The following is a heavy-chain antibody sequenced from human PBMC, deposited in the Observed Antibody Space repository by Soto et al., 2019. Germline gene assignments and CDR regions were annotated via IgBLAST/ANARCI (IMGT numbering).Heavy chain of an antibody. CDR1: GGSISRDGYY. Sequence: QVQLQESGPGLVKPSQTLSLTCTVSGGSISRDGYYWSWIRQHPGKGLEWIGYIYYSGSTYYKPSLKSRVTISVDTSKNLLSLKLSSVTAADTAVYYCARSLRFRVFYGMDVWGQGTTVTVSS. D-gene: IGHD3-10*01. J-gene: IGHJ6*02. CDR3: ARSLRFRVFYGMDV. V-gene: IGHV4-31*03. CDR2: IYYSGST.